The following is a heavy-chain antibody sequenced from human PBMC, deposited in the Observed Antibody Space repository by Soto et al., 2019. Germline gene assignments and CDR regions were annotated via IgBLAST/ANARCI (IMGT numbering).Heavy chain of an antibody. J-gene: IGHJ6*02. CDR1: GGTFSSYA. CDR3: ARGEYSYGFPLYYYGMDV. D-gene: IGHD5-18*01. Sequence: GASVKVSCKASGGTFSSYAISWVRQAPGQGLEWMGGIIPIFGTANYAQKFQGRVTITADESTSTAYMELSSLRSEDTAVYYCARGEYSYGFPLYYYGMDVWGQGTTVTV. V-gene: IGHV1-69*13. CDR2: IIPIFGTA.